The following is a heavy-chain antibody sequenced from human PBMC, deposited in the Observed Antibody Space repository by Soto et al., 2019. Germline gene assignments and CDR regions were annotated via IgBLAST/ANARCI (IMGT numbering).Heavy chain of an antibody. V-gene: IGHV3-30-3*01. D-gene: IGHD4-17*01. Sequence: GGSLRLSCAASGFTFSSYAMHWVRQAPGKGLEWVAVISYDGSNKYYADSVKGRFTISRDNSKNTLYLQMNSLRAEDTAVYYCARDTRGYGDYGTFDYWGQGTLVTVSS. CDR1: GFTFSSYA. J-gene: IGHJ4*02. CDR2: ISYDGSNK. CDR3: ARDTRGYGDYGTFDY.